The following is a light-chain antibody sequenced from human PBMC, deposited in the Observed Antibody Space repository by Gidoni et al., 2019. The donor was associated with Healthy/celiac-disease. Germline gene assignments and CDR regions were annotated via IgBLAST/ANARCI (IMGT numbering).Light chain of an antibody. CDR3: QQYKSYPWT. Sequence: DIQITQSPSTLSASVGDRVTITCRASQSISSWLAWYQQKPGKAPKLLIYKASSLESGVPSRVSGSGSGTEFTLTISSMQPDDFATYYCQQYKSYPWTFXQXTKVEIK. J-gene: IGKJ1*01. V-gene: IGKV1-5*03. CDR2: KAS. CDR1: QSISSW.